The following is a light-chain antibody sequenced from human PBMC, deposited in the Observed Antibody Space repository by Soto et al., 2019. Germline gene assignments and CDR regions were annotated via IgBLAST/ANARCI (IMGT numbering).Light chain of an antibody. V-gene: IGKV1-5*01. CDR2: DAS. Sequence: DIQMTQSPSTLSASVGERVLITCRASQSISSWLAWYQQKPGKATKLLIYDASSLESGVPSRFSGSGSGTEFTLTISSLQPDEFATYYCQQYYSYSWTVGQGTKVDIK. CDR3: QQYYSYSWT. J-gene: IGKJ1*01. CDR1: QSISSW.